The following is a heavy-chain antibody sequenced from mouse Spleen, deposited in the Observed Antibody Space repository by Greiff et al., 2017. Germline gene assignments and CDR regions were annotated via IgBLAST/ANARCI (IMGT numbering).Heavy chain of an antibody. J-gene: IGHJ4*01. D-gene: IGHD2-4*01. CDR2: IYPGSGNT. CDR1: GYTFTDYY. V-gene: IGHV1-76*01. CDR3: ARDHYDYDVGYAMDY. Sequence: VQLVESGAELVRPGASVKLSCKASGYTFTDYYINWVKQRPGQGLEWIARIYPGSGNTYYNEKFKGKATLTAEKSSSTAYMQLSSLTSEDSAVYFCARDHYDYDVGYAMDYWGQGTSVTVSS.